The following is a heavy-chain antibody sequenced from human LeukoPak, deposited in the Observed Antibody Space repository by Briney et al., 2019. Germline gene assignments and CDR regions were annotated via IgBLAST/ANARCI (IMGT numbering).Heavy chain of an antibody. CDR1: GGSISSYY. V-gene: IGHV4-59*01. J-gene: IGHJ4*02. Sequence: SETLSLTCTVSGGSISSYYWSWIREPPGKGLEWIGYIYYSGSTNYNPSLKSRVTISVDTSKNQFSLKLSSVTAADMAVYYCARGIEYYYDSSGLYYFDYWGQGTLVTVSS. CDR2: IYYSGST. CDR3: ARGIEYYYDSSGLYYFDY. D-gene: IGHD3-22*01.